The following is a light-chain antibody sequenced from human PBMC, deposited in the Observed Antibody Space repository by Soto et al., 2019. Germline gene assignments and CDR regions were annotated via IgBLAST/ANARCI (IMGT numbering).Light chain of an antibody. CDR1: QSVSSSY. Sequence: EIVLTQSPGTLSLSPGERATLSCRASQSVSSSYLAWYQQKPGQAPRLLIYGESSRATGIPDRFSGSGSGTDFTLTISRLEPEDFAVYYCQQYGSSPILTFGGGTKVEIK. CDR2: GES. J-gene: IGKJ4*01. V-gene: IGKV3-20*01. CDR3: QQYGSSPILT.